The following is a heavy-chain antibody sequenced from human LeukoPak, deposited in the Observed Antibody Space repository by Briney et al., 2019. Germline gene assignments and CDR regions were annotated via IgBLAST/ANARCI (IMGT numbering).Heavy chain of an antibody. J-gene: IGHJ6*03. CDR3: ARDSSDCGGDCYSNYYYYYMDV. CDR2: INPNSGGT. D-gene: IGHD2-21*01. CDR1: GYTFTGYY. V-gene: IGHV1-2*02. Sequence: ASVKASCKASGYTFTGYYMHWVRQAPGQGLEWMGWINPNSGGTNYAQKFQGRVTMTRDTSISTAYMELSRLRSDDTAVYYCARDSSDCGGDCYSNYYYYYMDVWGKGTTVTVSS.